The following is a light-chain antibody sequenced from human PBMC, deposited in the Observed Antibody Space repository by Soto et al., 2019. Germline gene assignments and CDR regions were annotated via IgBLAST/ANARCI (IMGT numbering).Light chain of an antibody. CDR1: TSNIESHS. Sequence: QSVLTQPLSASGTPGQRIIISCSGSTSNIESHSVNWFQQVPGTAPRLLIITNNQRPPGVPDRFSGSKSGASASLAISGLQSEDEATYYCATWDDSRKGVFGTGTKVTVL. J-gene: IGLJ1*01. CDR3: ATWDDSRKGV. CDR2: TNN. V-gene: IGLV1-44*01.